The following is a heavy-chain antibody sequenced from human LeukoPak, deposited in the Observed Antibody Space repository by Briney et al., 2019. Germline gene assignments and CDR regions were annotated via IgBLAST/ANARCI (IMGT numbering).Heavy chain of an antibody. V-gene: IGHV4-61*02. CDR1: GGSISSGSYY. Sequence: SQTLSLTCTVSGGSISSGSYYWSWIRQPAGKGLEWIGRIYTSGSTNYNPSLKSRVTISVDTSKNQFSLKLSSVTAADTAVYYCARDRPMYSSGWYDAFDIWGQGTTVTVSS. CDR3: ARDRPMYSSGWYDAFDI. J-gene: IGHJ3*02. CDR2: IYTSGST. D-gene: IGHD6-19*01.